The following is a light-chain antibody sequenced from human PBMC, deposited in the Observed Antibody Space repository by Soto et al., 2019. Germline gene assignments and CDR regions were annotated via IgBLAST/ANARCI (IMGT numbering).Light chain of an antibody. CDR3: LSYDSYSYT. Sequence: DIQMTQSPSTLSASVGDRVTITCRASQNIDISLAWYQQKPGKAPNLLIYKASILESGVSSRFSGSGSGTEFTLTISSLQPDALATYFCLSYDSYSYTFGQGTNLQIK. J-gene: IGKJ2*01. CDR1: QNIDIS. V-gene: IGKV1-5*03. CDR2: KAS.